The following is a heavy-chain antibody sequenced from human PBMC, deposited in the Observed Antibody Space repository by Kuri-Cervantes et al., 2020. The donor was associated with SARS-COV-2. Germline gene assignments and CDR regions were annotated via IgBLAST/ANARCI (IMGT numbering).Heavy chain of an antibody. J-gene: IGHJ4*02. V-gene: IGHV5-51*01. Sequence: KVSCKGSGYNFSSSWIGWVGQTPGKGLEWVAFIYPGESYVRYAPSFEGQVTISADKSISTDYLQWSSLKASDTAMYYCARSGRRAAAGSSIDSWGQGTLVTVSS. D-gene: IGHD6-13*01. CDR3: ARSGRRAAAGSSIDS. CDR1: GYNFSSSW. CDR2: IYPGESYV.